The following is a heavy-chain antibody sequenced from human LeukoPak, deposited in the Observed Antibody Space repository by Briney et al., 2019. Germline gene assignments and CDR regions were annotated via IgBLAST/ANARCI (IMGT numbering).Heavy chain of an antibody. CDR3: ARASKMATATSFDY. CDR1: GDTFSSYA. D-gene: IGHD4-4*01. V-gene: IGHV1-69*13. Sequence: GASVKVSCKASGDTFSSYAISWVRQAPGQGLEWMGGIIPIFGTANYAQKFQGRVTITADESTSTAYMELSSLRSEDTAVYYCARASKMATATSFDYWGQGTLVTVSS. CDR2: IIPIFGTA. J-gene: IGHJ4*02.